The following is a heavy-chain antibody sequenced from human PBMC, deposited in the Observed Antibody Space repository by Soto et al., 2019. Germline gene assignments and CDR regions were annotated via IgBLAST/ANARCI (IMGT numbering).Heavy chain of an antibody. Sequence: EVQLVESGGGLAKPGGALRLSFAASGFRFRDALVDWVRQAPGKGLEWVGRIKLTYQNGAVDYAAPVKGRFSISRDDSKSTLYLQMNSLTSEDTAVYYCTRGGPLGNYFDYWGQGTLVTVSS. CDR3: TRGGPLGNYFDY. J-gene: IGHJ4*02. V-gene: IGHV3-15*07. CDR2: IKLTYQNGAV. D-gene: IGHD7-27*01. CDR1: GFRFRDAL.